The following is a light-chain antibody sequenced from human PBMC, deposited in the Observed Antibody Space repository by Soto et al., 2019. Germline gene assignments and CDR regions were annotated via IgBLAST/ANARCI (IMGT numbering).Light chain of an antibody. Sequence: EVVLTQSPATLSLSPGERATLSCRASQSVSIYLAWYQQRPGQAPRLLIQDASNRAAGVPARFSGSRSGTDFTLTISSLEPEDFAVYYCQQRYSWPPITFGQGTRLDIK. J-gene: IGKJ5*01. CDR3: QQRYSWPPIT. V-gene: IGKV3-11*01. CDR2: DAS. CDR1: QSVSIY.